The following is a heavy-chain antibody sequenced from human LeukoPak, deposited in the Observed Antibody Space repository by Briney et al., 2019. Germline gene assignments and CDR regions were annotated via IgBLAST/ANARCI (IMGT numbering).Heavy chain of an antibody. Sequence: GGSLRLSCAASGFTFSSNYMSWVRQAPGKGLEWVSVIYSGGSTYYADSVKGRFTISRDNSKNTLYLQMNSLRAEDTAVYYCAREPVVPAARPYYYYGMDVWGQGTTVTVSS. D-gene: IGHD2-2*01. CDR3: AREPVVPAARPYYYYGMDV. CDR2: IYSGGST. V-gene: IGHV3-53*01. J-gene: IGHJ6*02. CDR1: GFTFSSNY.